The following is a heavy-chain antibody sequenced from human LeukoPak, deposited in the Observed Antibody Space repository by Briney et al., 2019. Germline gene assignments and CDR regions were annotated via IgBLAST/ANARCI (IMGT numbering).Heavy chain of an antibody. CDR1: GFTFSSYT. CDR2: ISYDGNNK. J-gene: IGHJ4*02. CDR3: ARVLVAATIDY. D-gene: IGHD2-15*01. Sequence: GGSLRLSCAASGFTFSSYTMHWVRQAPGKGLEWVAVISYDGNNKYYADSVKGRFTISRDNSKNTLYLQMNSLRTEDTAVYYCARVLVAATIDYWGQGTLVTVS. V-gene: IGHV3-30-3*01.